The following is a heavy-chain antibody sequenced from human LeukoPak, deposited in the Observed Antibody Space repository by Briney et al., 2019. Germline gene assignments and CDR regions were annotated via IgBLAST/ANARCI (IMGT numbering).Heavy chain of an antibody. D-gene: IGHD3-10*01. J-gene: IGHJ4*02. CDR3: AKDGYGSGSFSYFDY. CDR1: GFTFDDYA. CDR2: ISWNSGSI. V-gene: IGHV3-9*01. Sequence: GGSLRLSCAASGFTFDDYAMHWVRQAPGKGLEWVSGISWNSGSIGYADSVKGRFTISRDNSKNTLYLQMNSLRAEDTAVYYCAKDGYGSGSFSYFDYWGQGTLVTVSS.